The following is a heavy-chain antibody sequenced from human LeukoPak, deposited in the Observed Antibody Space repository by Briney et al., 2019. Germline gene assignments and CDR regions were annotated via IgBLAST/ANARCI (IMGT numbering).Heavy chain of an antibody. CDR1: GGSISSYY. D-gene: IGHD3-16*01. V-gene: IGHV4-59*08. J-gene: IGHJ3*02. CDR3: ARLGYDYVWGSLDAFDI. Sequence: SETLSLTCTVSGGSISSYYWSWIRQPPGKGLEWIGYIYYSGSTNYNPSLKSRVTISVDTSKNQFSLKLSSVTAADTAVYYCARLGYDYVWGSLDAFDIWGQGTMVTVSS. CDR2: IYYSGST.